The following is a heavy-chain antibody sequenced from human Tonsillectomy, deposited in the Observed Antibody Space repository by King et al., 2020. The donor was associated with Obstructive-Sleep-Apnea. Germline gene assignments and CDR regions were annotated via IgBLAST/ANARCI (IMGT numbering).Heavy chain of an antibody. CDR1: GGSISSGGYS. D-gene: IGHD2-15*01. J-gene: IGHJ5*02. Sequence: QLQESGPGLVKPSQTLSLTCAVSGGSISSGGYSWSWIRQPPGKGLEWIGYIYYSGSTYYNPSLKSRVTISLDTSKNQFSRKLSSVTAADTAVYYCARLPTKYCSGGSCYSGLNWFDPWGQGTLVTVSS. V-gene: IGHV4-30-4*07. CDR3: ARLPTKYCSGGSCYSGLNWFDP. CDR2: IYYSGST.